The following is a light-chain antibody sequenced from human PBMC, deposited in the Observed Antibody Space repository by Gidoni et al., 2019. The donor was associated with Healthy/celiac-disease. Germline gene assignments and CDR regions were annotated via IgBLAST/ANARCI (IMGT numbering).Light chain of an antibody. CDR2: WAS. V-gene: IGKV4-1*01. CDR1: QSVLYSSNNKNY. J-gene: IGKJ5*01. Sequence: DIVMTQSPDSLAMSLGESATINCKSSQSVLYSSNNKNYVTWYQQKPGQPPKLLIHWASTRESGVPDRFSGSGSGTDFTLTISSLQAEDVAVYYCQQYYSTPLITFXXXTRLEIK. CDR3: QQYYSTPLIT.